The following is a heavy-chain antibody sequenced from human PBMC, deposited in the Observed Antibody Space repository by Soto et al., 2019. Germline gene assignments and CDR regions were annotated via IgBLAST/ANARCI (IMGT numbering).Heavy chain of an antibody. CDR2: INSDGSST. V-gene: IGHV3-74*01. J-gene: IGHJ6*02. D-gene: IGHD3-3*01. CDR1: GFTFSSYW. CDR3: ARWPRDYDFWSGYYTRDGMDV. Sequence: GGSLRLSCAASGFTFSSYWMHWVRQAPGKGLVWVSRINSDGSSTSYADSVKGRFTISRDNAKNTLYLQMNSLRAEDTAVYYCARWPRDYDFWSGYYTRDGMDVWGQGTTVTVSS.